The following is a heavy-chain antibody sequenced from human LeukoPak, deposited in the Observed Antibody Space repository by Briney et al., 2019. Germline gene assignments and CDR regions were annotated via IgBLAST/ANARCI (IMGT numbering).Heavy chain of an antibody. V-gene: IGHV3-7*01. CDR2: LKFDVIEN. D-gene: IGHD2-8*01. J-gene: IGHJ5*01. Sequence: GGSLRLSCVGSGFRFSDYWMTWVRQAPGTGLEWVATLKFDVIENYHVGSVAGRFTISRDNRKNSMYLQMKGLSAEDTAVYYCVRNRVVVPNGDWFDSWGWGNLVTVSS. CDR3: VRNRVVVPNGDWFDS. CDR1: GFRFSDYW.